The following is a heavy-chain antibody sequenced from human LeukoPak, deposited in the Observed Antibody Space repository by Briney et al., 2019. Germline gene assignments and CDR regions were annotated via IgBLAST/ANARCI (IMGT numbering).Heavy chain of an antibody. V-gene: IGHV6-1*01. CDR3: ARGDQDFDY. CDR1: GDSVSIKSA. CDR2: TYYKSKWNN. D-gene: IGHD5-24*01. J-gene: IGHJ4*02. Sequence: SQTLSLTCAISGDSVSIKSAWNWIRQSPSRGLEWLGRTYYKSKWNNNYAVSVKSRITINPDTSKNQFSLQLYSVTAEDTAVYYCARGDQDFDYWGQGTLVTVSS.